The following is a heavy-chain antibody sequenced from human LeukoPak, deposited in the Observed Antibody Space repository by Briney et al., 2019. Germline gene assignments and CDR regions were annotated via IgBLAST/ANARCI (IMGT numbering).Heavy chain of an antibody. CDR2: ISSSGSTI. J-gene: IGHJ4*02. D-gene: IGHD6-13*01. CDR1: GFTFSSYS. CDR3: ARGSNSAAAGTVYDY. Sequence: GGSLRLSCAASGFTFSSYSMNWVRQAPGKGLERVSYISSSGSTIYYADSVKGRFTISRDNAKNSLYLQMNSLRAEDTAVYYCARGSNSAAAGTVYDYWGQGTLVTVSS. V-gene: IGHV3-48*04.